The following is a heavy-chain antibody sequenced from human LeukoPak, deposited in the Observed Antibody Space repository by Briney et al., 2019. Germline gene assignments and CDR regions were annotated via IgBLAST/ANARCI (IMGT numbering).Heavy chain of an antibody. D-gene: IGHD3-10*01. CDR2: TSSDLNVK. CDR1: GFTFSSYW. Sequence: GGSLRLSCLVSGFTFSSYWMSWARQAPGKGLEWVAVTSSDLNVKLYADSVKGRFTISRDNSRSTLYLQMNSLRPEDTAIYYCAREGYYGSGSPPSLYFDYWGQGTLVTVSS. J-gene: IGHJ4*02. V-gene: IGHV3-30*03. CDR3: AREGYYGSGSPPSLYFDY.